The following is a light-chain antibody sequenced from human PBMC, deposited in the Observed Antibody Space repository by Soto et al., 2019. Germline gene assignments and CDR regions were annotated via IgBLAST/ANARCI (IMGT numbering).Light chain of an antibody. CDR1: QSVYKNF. J-gene: IGKJ4*01. CDR2: GAS. Sequence: EIVLTQSPGTLSLSPGQRATLSCRASQSVYKNFLARYQQKPGQAPRLLINGASNRATGIPDRFSGSGYGTDFSIPIDSLEPEDFAGYFCQQYGCSPPTFGGGTKVAIK. CDR3: QQYGCSPPT. V-gene: IGKV3-20*01.